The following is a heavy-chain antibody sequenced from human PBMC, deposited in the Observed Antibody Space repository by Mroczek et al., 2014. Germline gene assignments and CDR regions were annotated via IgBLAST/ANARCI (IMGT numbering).Heavy chain of an antibody. CDR1: GYTFTSYG. CDR3: AREAPYYDSSGLRANAFDI. J-gene: IGHJ3*02. V-gene: IGHV1-18*01. CDR2: ISAYNGNT. D-gene: IGHD3-22*01. Sequence: VQLLESGAEVKKPGASVKVSCKASGYTFTSYGISWVRQAPGQGLEWMGWISAYNGNTNYAQKLQGRVTMTTDTSTSTAYMELRSLRSDDTAVYYCAREAPYYDSSGLRANAFDIWGQGTMVTVSS.